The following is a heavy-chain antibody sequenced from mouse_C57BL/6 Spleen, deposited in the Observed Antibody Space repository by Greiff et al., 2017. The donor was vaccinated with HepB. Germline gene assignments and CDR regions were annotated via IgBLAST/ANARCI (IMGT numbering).Heavy chain of an antibody. D-gene: IGHD1-1*01. Sequence: EVQLVESGGGLVQPKGSLKLSCAASGFSFNTYAMNWVRQAPGKGLEWVARIRSKGNNYATYYADSVKDRFTISRDDSESMLYLQMNNLKTEDTAMYYCVSLSSGDMDDWGQGTSVTVAS. CDR1: GFSFNTYA. CDR3: VSLSSGDMDD. CDR2: IRSKGNNYAT. V-gene: IGHV10-1*01. J-gene: IGHJ4*01.